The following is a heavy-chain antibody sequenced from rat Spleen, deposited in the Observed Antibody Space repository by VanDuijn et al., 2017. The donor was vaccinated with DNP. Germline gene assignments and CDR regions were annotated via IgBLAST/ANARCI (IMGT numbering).Heavy chain of an antibody. CDR3: VRPSYYYGSYPAY. D-gene: IGHD1-2*01. J-gene: IGHJ2*01. CDR1: GFTFNTYW. Sequence: EVQLVESGGDLVQPGRSLTLSCVASGFTFNTYWMAWIRQVPGKGLEWVASITRSGGSPFYPDSVKDRFTISRDNAKSTLYLQMHSLRSEDMATYYCVRPSYYYGSYPAYWGQGVMVTVSS. CDR2: ITRSGGSP. V-gene: IGHV5-31*01.